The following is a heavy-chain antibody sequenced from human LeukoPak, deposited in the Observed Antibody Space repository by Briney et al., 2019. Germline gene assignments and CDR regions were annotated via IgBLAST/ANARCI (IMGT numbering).Heavy chain of an antibody. D-gene: IGHD3-10*01. V-gene: IGHV3-30*18. CDR3: AKDLITMVRGSPMDV. Sequence: PGGSLRLSGAASGFTFSNAWMSWVRQAPGKGLEWVALLVYDGFDKYYADSVKGRFNISRDDSRNTLYLQLSSLRAEDTAVYYCAKDLITMVRGSPMDVWGQGTTVTVSS. CDR1: GFTFSNAW. CDR2: LVYDGFDK. J-gene: IGHJ6*02.